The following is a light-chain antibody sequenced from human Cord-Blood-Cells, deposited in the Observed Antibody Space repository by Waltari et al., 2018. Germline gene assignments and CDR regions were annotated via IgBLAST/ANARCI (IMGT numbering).Light chain of an antibody. Sequence: DIQMTQSPSSLSASVGDRVTITCRASQTISSYVNWDQQKPGKAPKLLIYAASSLQSRVPSRFSGSGSGTDFTLTISRLQPEDFATYYCQQSYSTPYTFGQGTKLEIK. CDR1: QTISSY. J-gene: IGKJ2*01. V-gene: IGKV1-39*01. CDR2: AAS. CDR3: QQSYSTPYT.